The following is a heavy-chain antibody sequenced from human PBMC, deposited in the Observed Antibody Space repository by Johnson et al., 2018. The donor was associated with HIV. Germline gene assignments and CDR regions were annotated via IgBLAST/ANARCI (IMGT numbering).Heavy chain of an antibody. Sequence: VQLVESGGGVVQPGRSLRLSCAASGFTVNSNYINWVRQAPGKGLECVSGIYSGGRTYYADSVEGRFTISRDNSKNTLYLQMNRLTVEDTALYYCARAPAWLRGFDIWGQGTMVTVSS. CDR1: GFTVNSNY. V-gene: IGHV3-66*01. D-gene: IGHD5-24*01. CDR3: ARAPAWLRGFDI. J-gene: IGHJ3*02. CDR2: IYSGGRT.